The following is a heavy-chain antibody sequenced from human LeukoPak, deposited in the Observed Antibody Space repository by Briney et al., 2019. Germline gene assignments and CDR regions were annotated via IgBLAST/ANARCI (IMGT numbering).Heavy chain of an antibody. D-gene: IGHD1-26*01. CDR1: GGSISSGGYY. Sequence: SETLSLTCTVSGGSISSGGYYWSWIRQPPGKGLEWIGYIYHSGSTYYNPSLKSRVTISVDRSKNQFSLKLSSVTAADTAVYYCARAYSGSYPFDYWGQGTLVTVSS. CDR2: IYHSGST. J-gene: IGHJ4*02. V-gene: IGHV4-30-2*01. CDR3: ARAYSGSYPFDY.